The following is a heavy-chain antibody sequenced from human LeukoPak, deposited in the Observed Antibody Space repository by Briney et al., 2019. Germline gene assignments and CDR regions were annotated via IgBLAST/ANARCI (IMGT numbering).Heavy chain of an antibody. Sequence: PGGSLRLSCAASGFTFSSYSMNWVRQAPGKGLEWVSYISSSSTIYYADSVKGRFTISRDNAKNSLYLQMNSLRAEDTAVYYCARTTYYYDSSGYEFDYWGQGTLVTVSS. CDR3: ARTTYYYDSSGYEFDY. CDR2: ISSSSTI. D-gene: IGHD3-22*01. CDR1: GFTFSSYS. V-gene: IGHV3-48*04. J-gene: IGHJ4*02.